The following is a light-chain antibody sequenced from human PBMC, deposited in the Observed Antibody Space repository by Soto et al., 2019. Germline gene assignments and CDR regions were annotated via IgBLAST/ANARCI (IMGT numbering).Light chain of an antibody. CDR1: QGISSY. CDR3: QHVNSYPT. Sequence: DIQLTQSPSFLSASVGDRVTIACRASQGISSYLAWYQQQPGKAPKLLIYAASTLQRGVPSRFSGSGSGTVFTLTISSLQPEDFATYCYQHVNSYPTFGRGTKVEIK. CDR2: AAS. V-gene: IGKV1-9*01. J-gene: IGKJ4*01.